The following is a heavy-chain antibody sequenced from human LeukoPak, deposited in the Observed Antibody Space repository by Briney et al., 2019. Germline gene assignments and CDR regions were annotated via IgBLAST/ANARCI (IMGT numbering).Heavy chain of an antibody. CDR2: IRYDGSNK. V-gene: IGHV3-30*02. Sequence: GGSLRLSCAASGFTFSSYGMHWVRQAPGKGLEWVAFIRYDGSNKYYADSVKGRFTISRDNAKNSLYLQMNSLRAEDTAVYYCARTGDGYVDFDYWGQGTLVTVSS. D-gene: IGHD5-24*01. CDR1: GFTFSSYG. CDR3: ARTGDGYVDFDY. J-gene: IGHJ4*02.